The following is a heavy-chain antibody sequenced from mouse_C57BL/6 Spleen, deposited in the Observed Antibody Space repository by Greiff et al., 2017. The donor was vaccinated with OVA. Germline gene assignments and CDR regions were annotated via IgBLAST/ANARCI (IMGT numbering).Heavy chain of an antibody. CDR2: IYPGDGAT. CDR3: ARVGYYAAMDY. CDR1: GYAFRSSW. D-gene: IGHD2-3*01. V-gene: IGHV1-82*01. J-gene: IGHJ4*01. Sequence: QVQLQQSGPELVKPGASVKISCKASGYAFRSSWMNWVKQRPGKGLEWIGRIYPGDGATNSNGKFKGKATLTADKSSSTAYMQLSSLTSEDSAVYFCARVGYYAAMDYWGQGTSVTVSS.